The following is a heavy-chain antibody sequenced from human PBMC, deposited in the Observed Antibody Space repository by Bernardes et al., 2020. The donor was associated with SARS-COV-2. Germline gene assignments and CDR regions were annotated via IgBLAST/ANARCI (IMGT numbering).Heavy chain of an antibody. V-gene: IGHV3-11*05. CDR3: ARDYYDFWSAVSSGDDAFDI. CDR2: ISSSSSYT. CDR1: GFTFSDYY. D-gene: IGHD3-3*01. J-gene: IGHJ3*02. Sequence: GGSLRLSCAASGFTFSDYYMSWIRQAPGKGLEWVSYISSSSSYTNYADSVKGRFTISRDNAKNSLYLQMNSLRAEDTAVYYCARDYYDFWSAVSSGDDAFDIWGQGTMVTVSS.